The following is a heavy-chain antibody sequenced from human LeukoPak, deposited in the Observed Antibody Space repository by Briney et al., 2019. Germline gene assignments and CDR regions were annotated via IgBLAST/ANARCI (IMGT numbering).Heavy chain of an antibody. CDR3: ARHDYRNYYYYYYMDV. CDR1: GGSISSYY. J-gene: IGHJ6*03. D-gene: IGHD4-11*01. Sequence: PSETLSLTCTVSGGSISSYYWSWIRQPPGKGLEWIGNIYYSGSTNYNPSLKSRVTISVDTSKNQFSLKLSSVTAADTAVYYCARHDYRNYYYYYYMDVWGKGTTVTVSS. CDR2: IYYSGST. V-gene: IGHV4-59*01.